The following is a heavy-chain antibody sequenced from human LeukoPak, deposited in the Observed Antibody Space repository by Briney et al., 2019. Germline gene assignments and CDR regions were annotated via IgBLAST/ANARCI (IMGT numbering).Heavy chain of an antibody. CDR1: GGSFSGYY. CDR2: INHSGST. J-gene: IGHJ4*02. D-gene: IGHD3-10*01. Sequence: LETLSLTCAVYGGSFSGYYWSWIRQPPGKGLEWIGEINHSGSTNYNPSLKSRVTISVDTSKNQFSLKLSSVTAADTAVYYCARLLRYYYGSGSYYVFDYWGQGTLVTVSS. V-gene: IGHV4-34*01. CDR3: ARLLRYYYGSGSYYVFDY.